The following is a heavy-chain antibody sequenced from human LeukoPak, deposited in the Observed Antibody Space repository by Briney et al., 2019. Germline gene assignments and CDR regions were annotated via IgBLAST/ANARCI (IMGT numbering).Heavy chain of an antibody. V-gene: IGHV4-30-4*02. J-gene: IGHJ3*02. CDR2: IYYSGST. CDR3: ARLLDYDTSGDPDTFDM. CDR1: GGSISSGGYY. D-gene: IGHD3-22*01. Sequence: SETLSLTCTVSGGSISSGGYYWSWIRQHPGKGLEWIGYIYYSGSTYYNPSLKSRVLISADTSKNHFSLKVSSVTAADTAVYHCARLLDYDTSGDPDTFDMWGQGITVTVSS.